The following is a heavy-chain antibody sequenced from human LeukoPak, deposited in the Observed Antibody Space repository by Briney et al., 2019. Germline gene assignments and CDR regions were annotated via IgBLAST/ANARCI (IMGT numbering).Heavy chain of an antibody. CDR3: ARVGYQLPFDY. V-gene: IGHV1-18*01. D-gene: IGHD2-2*01. Sequence: VASVKVSCKTSNYTFISYGMSWVRQAPGQGLEWMGWISAYNGNTNYAQKLQGRVTMTTDTSTSTAYMELRSLRSDDTAVYYCARVGYQLPFDYWGQGTLVTVSS. CDR2: ISAYNGNT. CDR1: NYTFISYG. J-gene: IGHJ4*02.